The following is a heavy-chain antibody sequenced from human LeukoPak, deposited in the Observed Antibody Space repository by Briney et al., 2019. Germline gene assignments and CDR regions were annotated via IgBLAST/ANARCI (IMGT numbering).Heavy chain of an antibody. CDR3: ARAGEYSSSALIGGGSWFDP. CDR2: IYYSENT. D-gene: IGHD6-6*01. V-gene: IGHV4-39*01. CDR1: GGSISSSSDY. Sequence: SETLSLTCTVSGGSISSSSDYWGWIRQAPGKGLEWIGSIYYSENTYYNSSLKSRVTISVDTSKNQFSLKLSSVTAADTAVYYCARAGEYSSSALIGGGSWFDPWGQGTLVTVSS. J-gene: IGHJ5*02.